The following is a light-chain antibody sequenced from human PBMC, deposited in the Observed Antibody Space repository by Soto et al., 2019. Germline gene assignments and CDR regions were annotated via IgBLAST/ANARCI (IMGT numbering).Light chain of an antibody. J-gene: IGLJ1*01. Sequence: QSVLTQPPSASGSPGQSVTISCTGTSSDVGGHNYVSWYQQHPGKAPKLMIYEVSKRPSGVPDRFSGSKSGNTASLTVSGLQAEDEADYYCSSYAGSNNFPYVFGTGTQLTVL. V-gene: IGLV2-8*01. CDR2: EVS. CDR3: SSYAGSNNFPYV. CDR1: SSDVGGHNY.